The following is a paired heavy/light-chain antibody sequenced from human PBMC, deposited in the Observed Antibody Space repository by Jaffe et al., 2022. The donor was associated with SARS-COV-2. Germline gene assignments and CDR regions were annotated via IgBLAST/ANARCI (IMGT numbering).Light chain of an antibody. CDR2: DTN. CDR1: SLRSYY. J-gene: IGLJ2*01. CDR3: NSRDTSGKLEL. Sequence: SSELTQDPAVSVALGQTVRITCQGDSLRSYYASWYQQKPGQAPVLVIYDTNNRPSGIPDRFSGSSSGDTAASLTITGAQVEDEADYYCNSRDTSGKLELFGGGTKLTVL. V-gene: IGLV3-19*01.
Heavy chain of an antibody. CDR3: ARHCRGFGGSSIYYVHRARYYMDV. J-gene: IGHJ6*03. Sequence: QLQLQESGPGLVKPSETLSLICTVSGDSITSGPYYWAWIRQPPGKGLEWIGSIHYSGSTYYNPSLKSRITVSGDTSKNQFSLKLSYVTAADTAMYYCARHCRGFGGSSIYYVHRARYYMDVWGKGTTVTVSS. CDR2: IHYSGST. V-gene: IGHV4-39*01. CDR1: GDSITSGPYY. D-gene: IGHD3-10*01.